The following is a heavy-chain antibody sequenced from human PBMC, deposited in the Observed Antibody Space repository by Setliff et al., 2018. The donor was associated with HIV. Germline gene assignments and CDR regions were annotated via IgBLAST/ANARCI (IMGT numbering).Heavy chain of an antibody. J-gene: IGHJ6*03. Sequence: SETLSLTCIVSGVSTSSSSYYWGWIRQPPGKGLEWIGHLYTSGTTNYNPSLKSRVTISVDTSKNQFSLKLTSVTAADTAVYYCARHPTNWGSTGYYYYMDVWGKGTTVTVSS. CDR3: ARHPTNWGSTGYYYYMDV. CDR1: GVSTSSSSYY. D-gene: IGHD7-27*01. V-gene: IGHV4-61*05. CDR2: LYTSGTT.